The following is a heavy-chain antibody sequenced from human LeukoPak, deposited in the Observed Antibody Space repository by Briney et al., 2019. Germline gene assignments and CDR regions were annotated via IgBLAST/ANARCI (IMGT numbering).Heavy chain of an antibody. V-gene: IGHV4-34*01. CDR2: INHSGST. CDR3: ARGILAAAGIDY. J-gene: IGHJ4*02. CDR1: GGSFSGYY. D-gene: IGHD6-13*01. Sequence: SETLSLTCAVYGGSFSGYYWSWIRQPPGKGLEWIGEINHSGSTNYNPSLKSRVTISVDTSKNQFSLKLSSVTAADTAVYYCARGILAAAGIDYWGQGTLVTVSS.